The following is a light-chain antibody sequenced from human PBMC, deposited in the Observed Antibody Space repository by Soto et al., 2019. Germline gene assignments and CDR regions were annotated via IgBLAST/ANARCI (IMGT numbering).Light chain of an antibody. V-gene: IGKV1-5*01. CDR1: QTISTW. Sequence: AQFPDTLSGSVEERDTIACRASQTISTWMSWYQQKPGKAPKLLVYDASTLQSGVASRFSGSGSGTEFTLIISGLQPDDSATYYCQQYTNTNNPWMFGQGTKVDI. J-gene: IGKJ1*01. CDR3: QQYTNTNNPWM. CDR2: DAS.